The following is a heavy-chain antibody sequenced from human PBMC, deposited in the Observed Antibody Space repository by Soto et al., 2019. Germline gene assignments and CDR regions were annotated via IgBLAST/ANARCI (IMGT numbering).Heavy chain of an antibody. CDR1: GGTFTNYT. V-gene: IGHV1-69*06. J-gene: IGHJ4*02. CDR2: IIPMFGTT. D-gene: IGHD3-9*01. Sequence: QVQLVQSGAEVKKPGSSVKVSCKASGGTFTNYTISWVRQAPGQGLEWMGGIIPMFGTTNHAQKFQGRVTINANKSTTTALMKLTSMRAEYTAVYSCAIVIGLRYFAWPLEYWGQGTVITGSS. CDR3: AIVIGLRYFAWPLEY.